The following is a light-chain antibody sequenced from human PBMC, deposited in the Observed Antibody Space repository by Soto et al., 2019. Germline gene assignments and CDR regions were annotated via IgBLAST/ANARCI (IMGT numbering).Light chain of an antibody. V-gene: IGKV3-20*01. CDR1: QSVSSN. J-gene: IGKJ5*01. CDR2: GAS. Sequence: EIVLTQSPATLSLSPGERDTLSRRASQSVSSNLAWYQQKPGQAPRFLIYGASTRATGIPDRFSGSGSGTDFTLTISRLEPEDFAVYYCQQYGSSPPITFGQGTRLEIK. CDR3: QQYGSSPPIT.